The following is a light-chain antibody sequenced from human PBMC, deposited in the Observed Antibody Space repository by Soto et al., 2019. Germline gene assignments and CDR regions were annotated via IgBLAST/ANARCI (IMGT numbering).Light chain of an antibody. CDR3: QQYNKWPPLT. V-gene: IGKV3-15*01. CDR2: GAS. Sequence: EMVMTQSPATLSVSPGGRATLSCRASQSVSSNLAWYQQKPGQAPRLLIYGASTRATGIPARFSGSGSGTEFTLTISSLQSEDFAVYYCQQYNKWPPLTFGGGTKVEIK. J-gene: IGKJ4*01. CDR1: QSVSSN.